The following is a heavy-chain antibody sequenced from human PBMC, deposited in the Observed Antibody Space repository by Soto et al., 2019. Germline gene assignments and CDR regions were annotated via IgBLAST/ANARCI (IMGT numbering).Heavy chain of an antibody. J-gene: IGHJ4*02. V-gene: IGHV3-23*01. Sequence: GGSLRLSCEAPGFTFIKYAMSWERQSPGKGLEWVSSISDTGGDSYYADSMDGRFTVSRDNSKNTLYLQINSLRAEDTAIYYCVRDLYRAATMPCLDHWGQGALVTVSS. CDR3: VRDLYRAATMPCLDH. CDR1: GFTFIKYA. CDR2: ISDTGGDS. D-gene: IGHD1-1*01.